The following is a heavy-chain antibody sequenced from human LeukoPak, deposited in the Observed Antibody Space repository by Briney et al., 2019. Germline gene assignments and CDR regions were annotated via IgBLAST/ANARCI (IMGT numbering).Heavy chain of an antibody. CDR3: ARAQGDRYLLSHYYYYMDV. D-gene: IGHD2-21*02. Sequence: AGVSLRCTCDASEFIFSDYHRKWVRPAPVHGLYLFAHLIASGRTNYYADAVKGRFTISRDNVDNSLVLQMDGLTVDDTAVYFCARAQGDRYLLSHYYYYMDVWGKGTTVTISS. CDR1: EFIFSDYH. V-gene: IGHV3-48*03. CDR2: LIASGRTN. J-gene: IGHJ6*03.